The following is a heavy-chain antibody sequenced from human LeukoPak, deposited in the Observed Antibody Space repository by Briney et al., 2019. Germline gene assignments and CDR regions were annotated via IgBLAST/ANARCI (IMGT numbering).Heavy chain of an antibody. V-gene: IGHV3-30*02. CDR1: QFTFSAYG. Sequence: GGSLRLSCVASQFTFSAYGMHWVRQAPGKGLEGVAFIRYDGSNKYSADSVKGRFTIAIDTSKNARCLQMNSLRAEDTAVYYCAKDAQYYDFWSGWNNTYYYYMDVWGKGTTVTVSS. CDR3: AKDAQYYDFWSGWNNTYYYYMDV. J-gene: IGHJ6*03. CDR2: IRYDGSNK. D-gene: IGHD3-3*01.